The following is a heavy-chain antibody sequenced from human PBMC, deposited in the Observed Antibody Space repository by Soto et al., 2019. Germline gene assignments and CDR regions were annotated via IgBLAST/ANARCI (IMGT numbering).Heavy chain of an antibody. J-gene: IGHJ4*02. CDR3: AGAPLGTTWSRPFDF. CDR1: GGTFSSFA. D-gene: IGHD1-26*01. CDR2: IIPMFGAP. Sequence: GASVKVSCKASGGTFSSFAVSWVRQAPGQRPEWLGGIIPMFGAPHYAQRLQGRVTITADRSTSTAYMEISSLRSEDTAIYYCAGAPLGTTWSRPFDFWGLGTLVTVSS. V-gene: IGHV1-69*06.